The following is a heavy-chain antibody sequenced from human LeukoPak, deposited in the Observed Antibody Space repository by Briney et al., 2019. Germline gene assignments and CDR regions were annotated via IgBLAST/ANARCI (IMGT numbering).Heavy chain of an antibody. J-gene: IGHJ6*03. CDR1: GYTFTSYA. CDR3: ARFIKSVWFGVKIMGNYYYYMDV. CDR2: INAGNGNT. Sequence: ASVKVSCKASGYTFTSYAMHWVRQAPGQRLEWMGWINAGNGNTKYSQEFQGRVTITRDTSASTAYMELSSLRSEDMAVYYCARFIKSVWFGVKIMGNYYYYMDVWGKGTTVTISS. D-gene: IGHD3-10*01. V-gene: IGHV1-3*03.